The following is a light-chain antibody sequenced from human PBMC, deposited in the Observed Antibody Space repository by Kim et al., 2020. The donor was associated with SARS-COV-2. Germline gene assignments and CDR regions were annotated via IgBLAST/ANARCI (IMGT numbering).Light chain of an antibody. CDR1: QSVGTS. CDR2: GAY. Sequence: EIVVTQSPATLSVSPGEGVTLSCRTSQSVGTSLAWYQQKPGQAPRLLIYGAYSRAAGTPARFSGRGSGTQFTLTISSLQSEDFAFYYCQQSVTFGGGTKVEI. J-gene: IGKJ4*01. CDR3: QQSVT. V-gene: IGKV3-15*01.